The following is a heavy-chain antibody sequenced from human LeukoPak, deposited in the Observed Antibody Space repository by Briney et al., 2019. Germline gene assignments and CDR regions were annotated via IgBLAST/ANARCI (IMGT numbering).Heavy chain of an antibody. D-gene: IGHD7-27*01. CDR1: GGSVSDYY. Sequence: SETLSLTCTLSGGSVSDYYWSWLRQSPGKGLEWIGYIYHTGSTSYIPSLKSRVTISADTSQNQSSLKLSSVTAADTAVYYRASRKLGNDYWGQGTLVTVSS. CDR3: ASRKLGNDY. V-gene: IGHV4-59*02. J-gene: IGHJ4*02. CDR2: IYHTGST.